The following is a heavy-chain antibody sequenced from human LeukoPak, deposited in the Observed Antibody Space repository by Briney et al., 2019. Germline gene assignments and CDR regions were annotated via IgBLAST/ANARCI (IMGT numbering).Heavy chain of an antibody. CDR3: ARGRRWLQPLDY. D-gene: IGHD5-24*01. V-gene: IGHV3-7*04. CDR1: GFTVSSNS. J-gene: IGHJ4*02. CDR2: IKEDGGEL. Sequence: PGGSLRLSCTVSGFTVSSNSMSWVRQAPGKGLEWVANIKEDGGELNYVDSVKGRFTISRDNAKQSLFLQMNSLRVEDLGVYYCARGRRWLQPLDYWGQGTLVTVSS.